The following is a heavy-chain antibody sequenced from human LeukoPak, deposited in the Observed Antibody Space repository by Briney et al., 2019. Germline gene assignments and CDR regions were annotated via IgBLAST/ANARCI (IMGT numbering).Heavy chain of an antibody. CDR2: MNPNSGNT. J-gene: IGHJ5*02. CDR3: ARRDYDFWSGYSPDNWFDP. V-gene: IGHV1-8*01. Sequence: ASVKVSCKASGYTFTSYDINWVRQATGQGLEWMGWMNPNSGNTGYAQKFQGRVTMTRNTSISTPYMELSSLRSEDTAVYYCARRDYDFWSGYSPDNWFDPWGQGTLVTVSS. CDR1: GYTFTSYD. D-gene: IGHD3-3*01.